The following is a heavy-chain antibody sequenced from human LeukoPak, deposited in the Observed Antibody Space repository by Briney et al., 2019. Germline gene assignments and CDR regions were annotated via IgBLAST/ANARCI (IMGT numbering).Heavy chain of an antibody. CDR1: GYIFTNYG. CDR3: ARGQRSTWSY. Sequence: SVKVSCKASGYIFTNYGISWVRQAPGQGLEWMGGIIPIFGTANYAQKFQGRVTITADESTSTAYMELSSLRSEDTAVYYCARGQRSTWSYWGQGTLVTVSS. D-gene: IGHD5/OR15-5a*01. J-gene: IGHJ4*02. V-gene: IGHV1-69*13. CDR2: IIPIFGTA.